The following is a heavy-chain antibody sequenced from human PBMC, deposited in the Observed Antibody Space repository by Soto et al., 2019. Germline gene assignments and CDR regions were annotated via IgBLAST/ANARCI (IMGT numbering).Heavy chain of an antibody. V-gene: IGHV4-30-2*01. CDR2: IYHSGST. D-gene: IGHD2-15*01. CDR3: ARGQVVAAQH. CDR1: GGSISSGGYS. J-gene: IGHJ4*02. Sequence: QLQLQESGSGLVKPSQTLSLTCAVSGGSISSGGYSWSWIRQPPGKGLEWIGYIYHSGSTYSNPSLKSRFIISVDRSENQSSLKLSAVTASDAAVYYCARGQVVAAQHWGQGTLVTVSS.